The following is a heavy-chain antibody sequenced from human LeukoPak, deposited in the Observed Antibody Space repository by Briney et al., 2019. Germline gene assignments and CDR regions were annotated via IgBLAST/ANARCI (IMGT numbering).Heavy chain of an antibody. CDR3: AREDGVVATGYFDY. D-gene: IGHD2-15*01. Sequence: GASVKVSCKASRYTFTSYGISWVRQAPGQGLEWVGWISAYNGNTNYAQKLQGRVTMTTDTSTSTAYMELRSLRSDDTAVYYCAREDGVVATGYFDYWGQGTLVTLSS. J-gene: IGHJ4*02. V-gene: IGHV1-18*01. CDR2: ISAYNGNT. CDR1: RYTFTSYG.